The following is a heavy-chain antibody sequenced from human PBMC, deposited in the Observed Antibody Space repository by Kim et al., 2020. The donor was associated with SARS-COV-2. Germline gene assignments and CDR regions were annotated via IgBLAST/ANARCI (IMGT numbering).Heavy chain of an antibody. V-gene: IGHV4-34*01. CDR3: ARGPVSSGWYAFGYFQH. D-gene: IGHD6-19*01. CDR2: INHSGST. Sequence: SETLSLTCAVYGGSFSGYYWSWIRQPPGKGLEWIGEINHSGSTNYNPSLKSRVTISVDTSKNQFSLKLSSVTAADTAVYYCARGPVSSGWYAFGYFQHWGQGTLVTVSS. J-gene: IGHJ1*01. CDR1: GGSFSGYY.